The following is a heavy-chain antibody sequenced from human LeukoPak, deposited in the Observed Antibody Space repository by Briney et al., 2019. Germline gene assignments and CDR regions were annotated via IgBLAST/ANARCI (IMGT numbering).Heavy chain of an antibody. CDR2: IAFDGTEK. V-gene: IGHV3-30*19. Sequence: PGGSLRLSCAASGFTFSSYGMHWVRQAPGKGLEWVAVIAFDGTEKYYGNSVRGRFTISRDNSKNTLHLQLNSLRAEDTGVYYCARDPIAGAPDYFDYWGQGTLVSVSS. J-gene: IGHJ4*02. CDR3: ARDPIAGAPDYFDY. D-gene: IGHD1-26*01. CDR1: GFTFSSYG.